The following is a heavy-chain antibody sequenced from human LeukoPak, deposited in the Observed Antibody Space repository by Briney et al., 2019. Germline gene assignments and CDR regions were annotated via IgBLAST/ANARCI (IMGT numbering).Heavy chain of an antibody. Sequence: SETLSLTCAVYGGSFSGYYWSWIRQPPGKGLEWIGEINHSGSTNYNPSLKSRVTISVDTSKNQFSLKLSSVTAADTAVYYCARENWNYEGNRFDPWGQGTLVTVSS. CDR3: ARENWNYEGNRFDP. D-gene: IGHD1-7*01. CDR2: INHSGST. CDR1: GGSFSGYY. J-gene: IGHJ5*02. V-gene: IGHV4-34*01.